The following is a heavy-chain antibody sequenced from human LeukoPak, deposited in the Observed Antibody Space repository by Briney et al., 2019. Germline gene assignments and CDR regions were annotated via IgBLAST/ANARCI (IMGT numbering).Heavy chain of an antibody. V-gene: IGHV3-74*01. CDR3: ARDLSGPDY. Sequence: GGSLRLSCAASGFTFSSYAMSWVRQASGKGLVWVSRINTDGSTTTYADSVKGRFTISRDNAKNTLYLQMNSLRAEDTAVYYCARDLSGPDYWGQGTLVTVSS. CDR1: GFTFSSYA. D-gene: IGHD5-12*01. J-gene: IGHJ4*02. CDR2: INTDGSTT.